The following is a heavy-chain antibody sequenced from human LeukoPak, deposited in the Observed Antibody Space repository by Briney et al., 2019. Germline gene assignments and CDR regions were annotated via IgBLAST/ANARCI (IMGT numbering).Heavy chain of an antibody. J-gene: IGHJ3*02. CDR2: IYTSGST. CDR1: GGSISSYY. V-gene: IGHV4-4*07. CDR3: ARVPRLYCTNGVCYDDAFDI. Sequence: SETLSLTCTDSGGSISSYYWSWIRQPAGKGLEWIGRIYTSGSTNYNPSPKSGVTMSVDTSKNHFSLKLSSVTAADTAVYYCARVPRLYCTNGVCYDDAFDIWGQGTMVTVSS. D-gene: IGHD2-8*01.